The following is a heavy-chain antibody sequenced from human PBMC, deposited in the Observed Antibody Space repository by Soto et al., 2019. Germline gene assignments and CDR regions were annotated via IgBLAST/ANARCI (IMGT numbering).Heavy chain of an antibody. V-gene: IGHV3-21*01. CDR1: GFTFSSYN. D-gene: IGHD3-3*01. CDR3: AGALHGVAPLYYFYGMDV. CDR2: ISSSRDM. Sequence: GGSLRLSCAASGFTFSSYNMNWVRQAPGKGLEWVSSISSSRDMYYADSVKGRFTISRDNAKNSLYLQMNGLRAEDTAVYYCAGALHGVAPLYYFYGMDVWGQGTTVTVSS. J-gene: IGHJ6*02.